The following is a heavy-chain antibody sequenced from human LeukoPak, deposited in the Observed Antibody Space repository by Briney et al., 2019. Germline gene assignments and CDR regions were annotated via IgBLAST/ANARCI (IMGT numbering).Heavy chain of an antibody. V-gene: IGHV4-34*01. CDR3: ARHPKNYYTSSGYYDF. Sequence: SETLSLTCAVYGGSFSGYYWSWIRQPPGKGLEWIGEINHSGSTNYNPSLKSRVTIAVDTSKSEFSLKLSSVTAADTAVYYCARHPKNYYTSSGYYDFWGQGTLVTVSS. CDR2: INHSGST. J-gene: IGHJ4*02. CDR1: GGSFSGYY. D-gene: IGHD3-22*01.